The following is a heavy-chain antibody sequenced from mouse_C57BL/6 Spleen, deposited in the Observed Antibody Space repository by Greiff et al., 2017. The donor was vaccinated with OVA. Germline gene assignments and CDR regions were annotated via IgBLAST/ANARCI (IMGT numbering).Heavy chain of an antibody. CDR1: GYTFTDYN. Sequence: SGPELVKPGASVKMSCKASGYTFTDYNMHWVKQSHGKSLEWIGYINPNNGGTSYNQKFKGKATLTVNKSSSTAYMELRSLTSEDSAVYYCARDPFITTVVAPFAYWGQGTLVTVSA. CDR2: INPNNGGT. J-gene: IGHJ3*01. V-gene: IGHV1-22*01. D-gene: IGHD1-1*01. CDR3: ARDPFITTVVAPFAY.